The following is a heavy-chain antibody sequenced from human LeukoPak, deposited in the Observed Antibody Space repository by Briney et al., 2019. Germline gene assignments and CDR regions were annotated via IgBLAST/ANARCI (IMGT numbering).Heavy chain of an antibody. CDR1: GFTFSSYS. Sequence: PGGSLRLSCAASGFTFSSYSMNGVRQAPGKGREWVSYISSSSSTIYYADSVKGRFTISRDNAKNSLYLQMNSLRAEDTAVYYCARGVRVVATSYYYYYMDAWGKGTTVTASS. V-gene: IGHV3-48*01. CDR3: ARGVRVVATSYYYYYMDA. CDR2: ISSSSSTI. J-gene: IGHJ6*03. D-gene: IGHD2-15*01.